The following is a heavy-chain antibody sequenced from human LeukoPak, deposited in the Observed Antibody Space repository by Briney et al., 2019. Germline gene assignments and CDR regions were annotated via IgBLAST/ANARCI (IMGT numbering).Heavy chain of an antibody. J-gene: IGHJ3*01. Sequence: PGGSLRLSCAASGFTFSSYDMNWVRQAPGKGLEWASYISSSSSYIYYADSVKGRFTISRHNAKNSLYLQMNSLRAEDTAVYYCARVDAFDLWGQGTMVTVSS. CDR2: ISSSSSYI. CDR1: GFTFSSYD. V-gene: IGHV3-21*01. CDR3: ARVDAFDL.